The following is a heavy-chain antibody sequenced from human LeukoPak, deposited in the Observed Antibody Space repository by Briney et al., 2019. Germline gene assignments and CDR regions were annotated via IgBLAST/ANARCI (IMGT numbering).Heavy chain of an antibody. J-gene: IGHJ6*02. CDR3: ARDRGHYGMDV. D-gene: IGHD3-10*01. CDR2: IYDSGST. CDR1: GGSIRSSYYY. Sequence: SETLSLTCTVSGGSIRSSYYYWGWIRQPPGKGLEWIGSIYDSGSTYYNPSLKSRVTISVDTSKNQFSLKLSSVTAADTAVYYCARDRGHYGMDVWGQGTTVTVSS. V-gene: IGHV4-39*07.